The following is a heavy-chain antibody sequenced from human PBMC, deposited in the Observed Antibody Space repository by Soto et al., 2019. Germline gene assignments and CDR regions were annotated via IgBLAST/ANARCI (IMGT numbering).Heavy chain of an antibody. CDR1: GYIFTTYW. J-gene: IGHJ6*02. D-gene: IGHD6-19*01. CDR2: IDPSDSYT. Sequence: GESLKISCKGSGYIFTTYWISWVRQMPGKGLEWMGRIDPSDSYTNYSPSFQGHVTISADKSISTAYLQWSSLKASDTAMYYCARRGWNYDYCGMDVWGQGTTVTVSS. V-gene: IGHV5-10-1*01. CDR3: ARRGWNYDYCGMDV.